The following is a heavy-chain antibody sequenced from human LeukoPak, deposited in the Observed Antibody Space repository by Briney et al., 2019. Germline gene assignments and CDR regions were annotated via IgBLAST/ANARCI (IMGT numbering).Heavy chain of an antibody. CDR3: ASALKRGSAGTLIDH. Sequence: ASVKVSCKASGYSFTSHDINWVRQATGQGLEWMGWMNPNSGNTGYAQKFQDRVTMTRNTSISTAYQELSSLGSEDTAMYYCASALKRGSAGTLIDHWGQGTLVTVSS. V-gene: IGHV1-8*01. D-gene: IGHD6-13*01. J-gene: IGHJ4*02. CDR2: MNPNSGNT. CDR1: GYSFTSHD.